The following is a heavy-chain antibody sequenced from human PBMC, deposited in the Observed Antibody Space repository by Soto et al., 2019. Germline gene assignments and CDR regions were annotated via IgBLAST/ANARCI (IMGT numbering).Heavy chain of an antibody. D-gene: IGHD4-4*01. CDR3: ERHIYSNYQTKWFEP. V-gene: IGHV4-39*01. CDR2: IYYSGST. CDR1: GGSISSSSYY. J-gene: IGHJ5*02. Sequence: SETLSLTCTVSGGSISSSSYYWGWIRQPPGKGLEWIGSIYYSGSTYYNPSLKSRVTISVDTSKNQFSLKLSSVTAADTAVYYCERHIYSNYQTKWFEPWGQGTLVTVSS.